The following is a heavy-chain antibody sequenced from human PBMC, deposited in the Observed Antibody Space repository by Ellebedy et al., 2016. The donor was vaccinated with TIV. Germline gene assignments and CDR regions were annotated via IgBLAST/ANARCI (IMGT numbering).Heavy chain of an antibody. CDR3: ASLREEQLPRPIDY. J-gene: IGHJ4*02. Sequence: GSLRLXXTVSGGSISSYYWSWIRQPPGKGLEWIGYIYYSGSTNYNPSLKSRVTISVDTSKNQFSLKLSSVTAADTAVYYCASLREEQLPRPIDYWGQGTLVTVSS. D-gene: IGHD6-13*01. V-gene: IGHV4-59*08. CDR2: IYYSGST. CDR1: GGSISSYY.